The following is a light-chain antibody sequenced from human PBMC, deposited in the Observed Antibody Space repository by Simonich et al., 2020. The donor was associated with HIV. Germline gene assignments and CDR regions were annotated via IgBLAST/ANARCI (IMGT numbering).Light chain of an antibody. V-gene: IGKV1-5*03. Sequence: DIQMTQSPSTLSASVGDNVTITCRAIQSISTWLAWYQQKPGKVPKLLVYKASSLEGGVTSRFSGSGSGTEFTLTISSLQPDDFATYYCQQYNSYSVTFGQGTKVEIQ. CDR3: QQYNSYSVT. CDR1: QSISTW. CDR2: KAS. J-gene: IGKJ1*01.